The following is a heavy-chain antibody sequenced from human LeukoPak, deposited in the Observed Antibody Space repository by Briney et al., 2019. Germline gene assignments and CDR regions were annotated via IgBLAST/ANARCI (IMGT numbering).Heavy chain of an antibody. CDR3: ARDCSSTNCYRGGFDP. J-gene: IGHJ5*02. Sequence: QPGGSLRLSCAASGFTFGSYWMSWVRQAPGKGLEWVANIKQDGSEKYYVDSVKGRVTISRDNGKNSLYLQINSLRAEDTAVYYCARDCSSTNCYRGGFDPWGQGTLVTVSS. CDR2: IKQDGSEK. D-gene: IGHD2-2*01. CDR1: GFTFGSYW. V-gene: IGHV3-7*01.